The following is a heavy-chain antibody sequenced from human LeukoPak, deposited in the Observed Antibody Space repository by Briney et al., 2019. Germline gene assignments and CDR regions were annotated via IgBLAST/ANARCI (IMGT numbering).Heavy chain of an antibody. CDR1: GGSISSYY. J-gene: IGHJ4*02. CDR3: ARGVTGTTGVDY. CDR2: IYYSGST. Sequence: PSETLSLTCTVSGGSISSYYWSWIRQPPGKGLEWIGYIYYSGSTNYNPSLKSRVTISVDTSKNQFSLKLSSVTAADTAVYYCARGVTGTTGVDYWGQGTLVTVSS. D-gene: IGHD1-20*01. V-gene: IGHV4-59*01.